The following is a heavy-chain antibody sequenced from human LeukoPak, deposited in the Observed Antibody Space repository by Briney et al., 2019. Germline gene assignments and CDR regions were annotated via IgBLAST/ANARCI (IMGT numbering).Heavy chain of an antibody. J-gene: IGHJ5*02. Sequence: SETLSLTCTVSGYSISSGYYWGWIRQPPGKGLEWIGSIYHSGSTYYNPSLKSRVTISIDTSKNQFSLKVNSVTAADTAVYYCARTAQGTSSLEFDPWGQGTLVTVSS. CDR3: ARTAQGTSSLEFDP. CDR2: IYHSGST. D-gene: IGHD6-13*01. CDR1: GYSISSGYY. V-gene: IGHV4-38-2*02.